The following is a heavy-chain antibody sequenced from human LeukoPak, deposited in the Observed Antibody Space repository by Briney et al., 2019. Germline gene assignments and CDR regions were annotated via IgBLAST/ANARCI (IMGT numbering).Heavy chain of an antibody. CDR3: ARDEVAVADNDAFDI. Sequence: GASVKVSCKASGYTFTGYYMHWVRQAPGQGLEWMGWINPNSGGTNYAQKFQGRVTMTRDTSISTAYMELSRLRSDDTAVYYCARDEVAVADNDAFDIWGQGTMVTVSP. V-gene: IGHV1-2*02. CDR1: GYTFTGYY. J-gene: IGHJ3*02. D-gene: IGHD6-19*01. CDR2: INPNSGGT.